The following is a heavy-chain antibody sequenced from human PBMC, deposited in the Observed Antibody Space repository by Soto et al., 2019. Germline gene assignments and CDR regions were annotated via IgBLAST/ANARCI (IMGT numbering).Heavy chain of an antibody. CDR1: GGTFRSYA. V-gene: IGHV1-69*01. D-gene: IGHD2-2*01. CDR2: IIPIFGTA. CDR3: AREGVVPAASPYYYGMDV. Sequence: QVQLVQSGAEVKKPGSSVKVSCKASGGTFRSYAISWVRQAPGQGLEWMGGIIPIFGTANYAQKFQGRVTITADESTSTAYMELSSLRSEDTAVYYCAREGVVPAASPYYYGMDVWGQGTTVTVSS. J-gene: IGHJ6*02.